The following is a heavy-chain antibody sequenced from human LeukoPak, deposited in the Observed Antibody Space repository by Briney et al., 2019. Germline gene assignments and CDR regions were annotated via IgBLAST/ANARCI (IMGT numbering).Heavy chain of an antibody. CDR1: GFTFSSFS. V-gene: IGHV3-30*18. Sequence: GGSLRLSCAATGFTFSSFSMHWVRQAPGKGLEWVAVTSYDGSNKYYADSVKGRFTISRDNSKNTLYLQMNSLRTEDTAVYYCAKGGVGANGYYYYGMDVWGQGTTVTLSS. CDR3: AKGGVGANGYYYYGMDV. CDR2: TSYDGSNK. D-gene: IGHD1-26*01. J-gene: IGHJ6*02.